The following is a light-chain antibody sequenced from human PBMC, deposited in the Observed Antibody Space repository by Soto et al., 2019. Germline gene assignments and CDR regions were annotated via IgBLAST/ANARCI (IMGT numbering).Light chain of an antibody. CDR3: QQYYSTPRT. J-gene: IGKJ1*01. V-gene: IGKV4-1*01. Sequence: DIVMTQSPDSLAVSLGESATINCKSSQSVLYSSNNKNYLAWYQQRPGQPPKLLFSWASTRESGVPDRFSASGSGTDFTLSIGSLQAEDVAVYYCQQYYSTPRTFGQGTKVEIK. CDR1: QSVLYSSNNKNY. CDR2: WAS.